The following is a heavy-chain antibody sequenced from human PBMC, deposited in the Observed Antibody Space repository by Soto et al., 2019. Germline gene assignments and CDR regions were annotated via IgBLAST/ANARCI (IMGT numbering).Heavy chain of an antibody. D-gene: IGHD3-22*01. V-gene: IGHV4-31*03. J-gene: IGHJ3*02. CDR3: ARARDAIDYYDSSGYYPYAFDI. CDR1: GGSISSGGYY. CDR2: ICYSGST. Sequence: QVQLQESGPGLVKPSQTLSLTCTVSGGSISSGGYYWSWIRQHPGKGLEWIGYICYSGSTYYNPSLKSRVTISVDTSKNQFSRKLSSVTAADTAVYYCARARDAIDYYDSSGYYPYAFDIWGQGTMVTVSS.